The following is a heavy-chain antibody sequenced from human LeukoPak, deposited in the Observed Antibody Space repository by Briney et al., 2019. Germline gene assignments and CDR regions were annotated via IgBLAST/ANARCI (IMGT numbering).Heavy chain of an antibody. CDR1: GFTFSSYG. Sequence: PGRSLRLSCAASGFTFSSYGMHWVRQAPGKGLEWVAVIWYDGSNKYYADSVKGRFTISRDNSKNTLYLQMNSLRAEDTAVYYCARGESYGSGSSSLDYWGQGTLVTVSS. D-gene: IGHD3-10*01. CDR3: ARGESYGSGSSSLDY. CDR2: IWYDGSNK. J-gene: IGHJ4*02. V-gene: IGHV3-33*01.